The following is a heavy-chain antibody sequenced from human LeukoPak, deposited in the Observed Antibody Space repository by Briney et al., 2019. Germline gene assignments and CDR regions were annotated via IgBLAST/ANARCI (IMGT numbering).Heavy chain of an antibody. V-gene: IGHV3-23*01. J-gene: IGHJ6*02. CDR3: ARGAGWTYGMDV. Sequence: GGSLRLSCAASGFTFSSYAMSWVRQAPGKGLEWVSAISGSGDSTYSTDSVKGRFTISRDNSKNTLYLQMNSLRVEDTAVYYCARGAGWTYGMDVWGQGTTVTVSS. D-gene: IGHD6-19*01. CDR2: ISGSGDST. CDR1: GFTFSSYA.